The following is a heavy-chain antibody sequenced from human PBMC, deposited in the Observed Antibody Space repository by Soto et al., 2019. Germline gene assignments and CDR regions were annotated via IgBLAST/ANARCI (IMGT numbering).Heavy chain of an antibody. CDR2: IIPIFGTA. V-gene: IGHV1-69*01. CDR3: ASPRPFGEHNLFDY. Sequence: QVQLVQSGAEVKKPGSSVKVSCKASGGTFSSYAISWVRQAPGQGLEWMGGIIPIFGTANYAQTVQGRVTITADESTSTAYMELSSLRSEDTAVYYCASPRPFGEHNLFDYWGQGTLVTVSS. J-gene: IGHJ4*02. CDR1: GGTFSSYA. D-gene: IGHD3-10*01.